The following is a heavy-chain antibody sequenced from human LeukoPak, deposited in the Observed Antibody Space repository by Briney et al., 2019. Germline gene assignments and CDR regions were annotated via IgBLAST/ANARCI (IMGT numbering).Heavy chain of an antibody. CDR2: ISSSGSTI. Sequence: SGGSLRLSCAASGFTFSSYEMNWVRQAPGKGLEWVSYISSSGSTIYYADSVKGRFTISRDNSKNTLYLQMNSLRAEDTAVYYCASRGSGSYTYYFDYWGQGTLVTVSS. D-gene: IGHD3-10*01. J-gene: IGHJ4*02. V-gene: IGHV3-48*03. CDR3: ASRGSGSYTYYFDY. CDR1: GFTFSSYE.